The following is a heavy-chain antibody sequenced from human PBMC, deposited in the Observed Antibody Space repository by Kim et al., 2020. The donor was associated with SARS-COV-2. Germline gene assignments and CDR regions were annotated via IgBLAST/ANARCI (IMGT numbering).Heavy chain of an antibody. V-gene: IGHV3-21*01. J-gene: IGHJ6*02. Sequence: GGSLRLSCAASGFTFSSYSMNWVRQAPGKGLEWVSSISSSSSYIYYADSVKGRFTISRDNAKNSLYLQMNSLRAEDTAVYYCARFSGYDYGYYYYGMDVWGQGTTVTVSS. D-gene: IGHD5-12*01. CDR3: ARFSGYDYGYYYYGMDV. CDR1: GFTFSSYS. CDR2: ISSSSSYI.